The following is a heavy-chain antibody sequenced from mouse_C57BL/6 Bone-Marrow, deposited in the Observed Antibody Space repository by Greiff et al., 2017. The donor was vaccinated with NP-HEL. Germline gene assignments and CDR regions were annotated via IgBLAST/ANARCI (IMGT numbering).Heavy chain of an antibody. J-gene: IGHJ2*01. D-gene: IGHD1-1*02. CDR2: IDPETGGT. V-gene: IGHV1-15*01. Sequence: VQLQQSGAELVRPGASVTLSCKASGYTFTDYEMHWVKQTPVHGLEWIGAIDPETGGTAYNQKFKGKAILTADKSSSTAYMELRSLTSEDSAVYYCTRSHSKSSPYYAMDYWGQGTTLTVSS. CDR1: GYTFTDYE. CDR3: TRSHSKSSPYYAMDY.